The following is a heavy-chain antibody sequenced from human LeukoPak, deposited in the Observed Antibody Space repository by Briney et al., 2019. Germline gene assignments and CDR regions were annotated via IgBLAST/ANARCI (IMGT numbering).Heavy chain of an antibody. CDR1: GGSISSYY. CDR3: ARDGRYCSGGSCYRTFDI. Sequence: SETLSLTCTVSGGSISSYYWSWIRQPPGKGLVWIGYIYYSGSTNYNPSLKSRVTISVDTSKNQFSLKLSSVTAADTAVYYCARDGRYCSGGSCYRTFDIWGQETMVTVSS. J-gene: IGHJ3*02. CDR2: IYYSGST. V-gene: IGHV4-59*01. D-gene: IGHD2-15*01.